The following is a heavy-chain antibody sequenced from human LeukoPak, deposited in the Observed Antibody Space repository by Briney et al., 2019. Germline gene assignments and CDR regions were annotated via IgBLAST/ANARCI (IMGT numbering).Heavy chain of an antibody. V-gene: IGHV4-34*01. CDR3: ARGRAVTMYWGRGSGWFDP. J-gene: IGHJ5*02. CDR2: INHSGST. D-gene: IGHD3-10*02. CDR1: GGSFSGYY. Sequence: KPSETLSLTCAVYGGSFSGYYWSWIRQPPGKGLEWIGEINHSGSTNYNPSLKSRVTISVDTSKNQLSLKLSSVTAADTAVYYCARGRAVTMYWGRGSGWFDPWGQGTLVTVSS.